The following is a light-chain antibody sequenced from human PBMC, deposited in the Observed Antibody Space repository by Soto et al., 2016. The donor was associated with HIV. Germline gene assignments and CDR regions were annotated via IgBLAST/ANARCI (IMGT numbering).Light chain of an antibody. CDR1: QSISSW. CDR3: QQSYTTPPYT. Sequence: DIQMTQSPSTLSASVGDRVTITCRASQSISSWLAWYQQKPGKAPKLLIYKASSLESGVPSRFSGSGSGTEFTLTISSLKPEDVATYYCQQSYTTPPYTFGQGTKLEIK. J-gene: IGKJ2*01. V-gene: IGKV1-5*03. CDR2: KAS.